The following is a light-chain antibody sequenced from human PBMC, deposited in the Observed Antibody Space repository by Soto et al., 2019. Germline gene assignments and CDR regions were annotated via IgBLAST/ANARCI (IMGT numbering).Light chain of an antibody. CDR2: EAS. V-gene: IGKV1-39*01. CDR1: QSIDTH. Sequence: DIRMTQSPSSLSASVGDRVTITCRASQSIDTHLNWYQQHPGKAPNALIYEASNLQSGVPSRFSGSGSGTDFTLTISGLQHDDSAPDYCHQTYSPPDTFGQGTKVEIK. CDR3: HQTYSPPDT. J-gene: IGKJ1*01.